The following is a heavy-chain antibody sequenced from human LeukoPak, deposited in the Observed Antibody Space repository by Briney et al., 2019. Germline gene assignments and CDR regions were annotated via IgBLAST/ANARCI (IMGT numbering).Heavy chain of an antibody. Sequence: GSLRLSCAASGFTFSDYYMSWIRQPPGKGLEWIGYIYDSGSTNYNPSLKSRVTISVDTSKNQFSLKLSSVTAADTAVYYCARGIDVLLWFGELPLFDYWGQGTLVTVSS. V-gene: IGHV4-59*01. CDR2: IYDSGST. D-gene: IGHD3-10*01. CDR1: GFTFSDYY. J-gene: IGHJ4*02. CDR3: ARGIDVLLWFGELPLFDY.